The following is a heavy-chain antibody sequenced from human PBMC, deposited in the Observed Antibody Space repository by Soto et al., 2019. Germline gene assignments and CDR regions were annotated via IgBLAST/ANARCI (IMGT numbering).Heavy chain of an antibody. CDR2: IYYSGST. J-gene: IGHJ6*02. V-gene: IGHV4-39*02. Sequence: SETLSLTCTVSGGSISSSSYYWGWIRQPPGKGLEWIGSIYYSGSTYYNPSLKSRVTISVDKSISTAYLQWSSLKASDTAMYYCARTESGYSYGFADVWGQGTTVTVSS. CDR1: GGSISSSSYY. CDR3: ARTESGYSYGFADV. D-gene: IGHD5-18*01.